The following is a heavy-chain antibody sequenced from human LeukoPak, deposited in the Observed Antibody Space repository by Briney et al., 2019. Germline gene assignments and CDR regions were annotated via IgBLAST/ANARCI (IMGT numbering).Heavy chain of an antibody. Sequence: GGSLRLSCAASGFTFSSYSMNWVRQAPGEGLEWVSSISSSSSYIYYADSVKGRFTISRDNAKNSLYLQMNSLRAEDTAVYYCARDFGSYWFDPWGQGTLVTVSS. V-gene: IGHV3-21*01. CDR1: GFTFSSYS. J-gene: IGHJ5*02. D-gene: IGHD1-26*01. CDR2: ISSSSSYI. CDR3: ARDFGSYWFDP.